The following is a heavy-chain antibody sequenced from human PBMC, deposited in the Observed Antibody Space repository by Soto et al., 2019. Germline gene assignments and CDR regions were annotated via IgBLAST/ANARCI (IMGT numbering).Heavy chain of an antibody. Sequence: SETLSLTCTVSGGSISSYYWSWIRQPPGKGLEWIGYIYYSGSTNYNPSLKSRVTISVDTSKNQFSLKLSSVTAADTAVYYCARRRVDYADTYYYYYYMDVWGKGTTVTVSS. J-gene: IGHJ6*03. CDR2: IYYSGST. CDR3: ARRRVDYADTYYYYYYMDV. V-gene: IGHV4-59*01. CDR1: GGSISSYY. D-gene: IGHD4-17*01.